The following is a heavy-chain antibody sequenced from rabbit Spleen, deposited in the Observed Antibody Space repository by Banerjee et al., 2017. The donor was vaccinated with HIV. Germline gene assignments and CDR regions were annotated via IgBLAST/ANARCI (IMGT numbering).Heavy chain of an antibody. J-gene: IGHJ6*01. V-gene: IGHV1S40*01. Sequence: QSLEESGGGLVKPGASLTLTCTASGVSFSSNHYMCWVRQAPGKGLEWIACIEGGSSAFSYFASWAKGRFTISKTSSTTVTLQMTSLTVADTATYFCARFYAGYGDFGYAAMWGPGTLVTVS. CDR2: IEGGSSAFS. CDR1: GVSFSSNHY. D-gene: IGHD7-1*01. CDR3: ARFYAGYGDFGYAAM.